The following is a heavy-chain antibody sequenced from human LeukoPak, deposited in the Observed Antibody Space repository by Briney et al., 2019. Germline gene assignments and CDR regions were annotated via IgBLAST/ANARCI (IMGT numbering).Heavy chain of an antibody. CDR2: IYYSGST. Sequence: PSETLSLTCTVSGGSISSSIYYWGWIRQPPGKGLEWIGSIYYSGSTYYNPSLQSRVTISVDTSKNQFSLKLSSVTAADTAVYYCARVLDTMIVVVNDAFDIWGQGTMVTVSS. CDR1: GGSISSSIYY. V-gene: IGHV4-39*01. J-gene: IGHJ3*02. CDR3: ARVLDTMIVVVNDAFDI. D-gene: IGHD3-22*01.